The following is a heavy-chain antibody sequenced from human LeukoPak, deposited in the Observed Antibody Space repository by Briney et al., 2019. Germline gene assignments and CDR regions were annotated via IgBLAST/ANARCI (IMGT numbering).Heavy chain of an antibody. V-gene: IGHV3-30-3*01. CDR1: GFTFSSYA. J-gene: IGHJ6*02. Sequence: GGSLRLSCAASGFTFSSYAMHWVRQAPGKGLEWVAVISYDGSNKYYADSVKGRFTISRDNSKNTLYLQMNSLRAEDTAVYYCAREGLVVPAAEYGMDVWGQGTTVTVS. D-gene: IGHD2-2*01. CDR2: ISYDGSNK. CDR3: AREGLVVPAAEYGMDV.